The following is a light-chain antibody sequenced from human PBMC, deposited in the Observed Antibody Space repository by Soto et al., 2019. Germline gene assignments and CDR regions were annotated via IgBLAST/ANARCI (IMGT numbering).Light chain of an antibody. Sequence: EIVLTQSPATLSLSPGEIATLSCRASQSVSSYLAWYQQKPGQAPRLLIYAASNRATGIPARFSGSGSGTDFTLSISSLEPEDFAVYYCQQRSNWPPTFGQGTKVEIK. V-gene: IGKV3-11*01. CDR1: QSVSSY. CDR3: QQRSNWPPT. J-gene: IGKJ1*01. CDR2: AAS.